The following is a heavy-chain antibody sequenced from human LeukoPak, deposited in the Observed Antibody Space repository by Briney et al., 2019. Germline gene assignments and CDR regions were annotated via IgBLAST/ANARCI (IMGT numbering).Heavy chain of an antibody. CDR1: GYSFTSYW. V-gene: IGHV5-10-1*01. Sequence: GESLKISCKGSGYSFTSYWDSWVRQMPGKGLEWMGRIDPSDSYTNYRPSFQGHITISADKSISTAYLHWSSLKASDTAMYYCASHFAVTTRHDYWGQGTLVTVSS. D-gene: IGHD4-17*01. J-gene: IGHJ4*02. CDR2: IDPSDSYT. CDR3: ASHFAVTTRHDY.